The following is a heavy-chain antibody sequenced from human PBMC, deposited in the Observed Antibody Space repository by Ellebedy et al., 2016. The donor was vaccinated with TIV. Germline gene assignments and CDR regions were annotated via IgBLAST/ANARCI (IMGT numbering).Heavy chain of an antibody. D-gene: IGHD2/OR15-2a*01. Sequence: AASVKVSCKASGYTFTSDLIHWVRQAPGQGLEWMGIINPSGGGTGYAQTFQGRVTMTRDTSANTVYMELSSLRSEDTAVYYCARGVLSGYWGQGTLVTVSS. V-gene: IGHV1-46*01. CDR3: ARGVLSGY. CDR2: INPSGGGT. CDR1: GYTFTSDL. J-gene: IGHJ4*02.